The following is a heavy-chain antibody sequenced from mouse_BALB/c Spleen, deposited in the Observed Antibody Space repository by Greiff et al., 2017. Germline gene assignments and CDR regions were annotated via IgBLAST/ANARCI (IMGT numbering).Heavy chain of an antibody. V-gene: IGHV1-87*01. Sequence: QVQLQQSGAELARPGASVKLSCKASGYTFTSYWMQWVKQRPGQGLEWIGAIYPGDGDTRYTQKFKGKATLTADKSSSTAYMQLSSLASEDSAVYYCARGYRYDYAMDYWGQGTSVTVSS. CDR1: GYTFTSYW. J-gene: IGHJ4*01. CDR2: IYPGDGDT. CDR3: ARGYRYDYAMDY. D-gene: IGHD2-14*01.